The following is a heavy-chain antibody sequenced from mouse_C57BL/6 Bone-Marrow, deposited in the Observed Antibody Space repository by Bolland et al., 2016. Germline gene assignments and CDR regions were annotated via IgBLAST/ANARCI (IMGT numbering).Heavy chain of an antibody. V-gene: IGHV5-17*01. D-gene: IGHD1-1*01. J-gene: IGHJ4*01. Sequence: YYADTVKGRFTISRDNDKNTLFLQMTSLRSEDTAMYYCARPYSYYCSSYYAMDYWGQGT. CDR3: ARPYSYYCSSYYAMDY.